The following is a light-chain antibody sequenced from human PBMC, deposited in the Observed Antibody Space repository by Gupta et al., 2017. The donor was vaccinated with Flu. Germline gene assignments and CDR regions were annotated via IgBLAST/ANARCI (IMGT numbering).Light chain of an antibody. CDR2: GAS. CDR3: QQYGRTPWT. J-gene: IGKJ1*01. V-gene: IGKV3-20*01. Sequence: ETVLPHSPGTLSVSPGERAPLSCRASQNVPSNYLAWYQQKAGQAPRLLIFGASSRATGIPDRFRGSGSRTDFTLTISRVEPEDFAVYYCQQYGRTPWTFGRGTKVDVK. CDR1: QNVPSNY.